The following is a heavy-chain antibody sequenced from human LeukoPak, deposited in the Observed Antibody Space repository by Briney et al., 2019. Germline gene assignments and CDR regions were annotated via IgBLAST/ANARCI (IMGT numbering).Heavy chain of an antibody. V-gene: IGHV1-18*01. J-gene: IGHJ4*02. CDR3: ARARRIVVVPAASDY. D-gene: IGHD2-2*01. CDR2: ISAYNGNT. CDR1: GYTFTSYG. Sequence: ASVKVSCKASGYTFTSYGISWVRQAPGQGLEWMGWISAYNGNTNHAQKLQGRVTMTTDTSTSTAYMELRSLRSDDTAVYYCARARRIVVVPAASDYWGQGTLVTVSS.